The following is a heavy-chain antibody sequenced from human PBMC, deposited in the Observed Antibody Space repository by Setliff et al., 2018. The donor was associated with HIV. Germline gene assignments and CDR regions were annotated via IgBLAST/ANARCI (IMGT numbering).Heavy chain of an antibody. CDR2: VSQSGSA. D-gene: IGHD5-12*01. V-gene: IGHV4-39*01. CDR3: SRLADGGYDFRGYFDL. J-gene: IGHJ2*01. CDR1: GVSINRTDHY. Sequence: SETLSLTCSVSGVSINRTDHYWGWIRQSPGKRLEWIGSVSQSGSASYNPSLKSRVSMSVDTSKNQFSLKLTSVTAADTAVYHCSRLADGGYDFRGYFDLWGRGTLVTSPQ.